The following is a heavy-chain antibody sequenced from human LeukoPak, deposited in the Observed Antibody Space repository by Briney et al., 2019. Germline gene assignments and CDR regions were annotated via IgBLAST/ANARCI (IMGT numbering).Heavy chain of an antibody. V-gene: IGHV1-24*01. Sequence: ASVKVSCKVSGYTLTELSMHWVRQAPGKGLEWMGGFDPEDGETIYAQKFQGRVTMTEDTSTDTAYMELSSLRSEDTAVYYCATVRVEDLGATNWLDPWGQGTLVTVSS. CDR3: ATVRVEDLGATNWLDP. CDR2: FDPEDGET. J-gene: IGHJ5*02. D-gene: IGHD3-16*01. CDR1: GYTLTELS.